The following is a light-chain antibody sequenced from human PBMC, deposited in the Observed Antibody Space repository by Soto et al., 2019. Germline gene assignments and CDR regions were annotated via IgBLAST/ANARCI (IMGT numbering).Light chain of an antibody. V-gene: IGKV3-15*01. CDR1: QSVSSN. CDR2: GAS. Sequence: EIVMTQSPATLSVSPGERATLSCRASQSVSSNLAWYQQKPGQAPRLLIYGASTRATGIPARFSGSGSGTEFTLTISSLQSEDYAVYYCHQYNNWPPWTFXQGTKLDIK. J-gene: IGKJ1*01. CDR3: HQYNNWPPWT.